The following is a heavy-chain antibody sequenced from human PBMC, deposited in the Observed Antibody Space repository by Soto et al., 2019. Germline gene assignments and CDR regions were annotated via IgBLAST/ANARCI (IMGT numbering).Heavy chain of an antibody. V-gene: IGHV3-30*03. CDR2: VSYDGIDE. CDR3: ARDPGSIAVAGTI. CDR1: GFTFTSFG. J-gene: IGHJ4*02. Sequence: GGSLRLSCAASGFTFTSFGIHWVRQAPGKGLEWVAVVSYDGIDENYADSVKGRFSISRDNSKNTLYLQMNSLRAEDTAVYYCARDPGSIAVAGTIWGQGTLVTVSS. D-gene: IGHD6-19*01.